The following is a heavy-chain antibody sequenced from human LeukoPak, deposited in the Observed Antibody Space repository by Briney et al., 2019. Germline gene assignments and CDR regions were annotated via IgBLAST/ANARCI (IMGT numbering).Heavy chain of an antibody. Sequence: PGGSLRLSCTASGFTFGDYAMSWVRQAPGKGLEWVGFIRSKAYGGTTDYDAPVKGRFTISRDDSKNTVYLQMNSLKTEDTAMFYCTTYTMGAFDSWGQGTLVTVSS. CDR3: TTYTMGAFDS. D-gene: IGHD3-10*01. J-gene: IGHJ4*02. CDR2: IRSKAYGGTT. V-gene: IGHV3-49*04. CDR1: GFTFGDYA.